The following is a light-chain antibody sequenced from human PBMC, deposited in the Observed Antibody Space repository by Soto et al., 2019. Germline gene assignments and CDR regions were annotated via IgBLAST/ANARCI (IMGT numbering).Light chain of an antibody. CDR1: QSLLYSSKSKNY. CDR3: QQYYTTPLT. CDR2: WAS. J-gene: IGKJ4*01. V-gene: IGKV4-1*01. Sequence: DIVMTQSPDSLAVSLGERATINCKSSQSLLYSSKSKNYLAWYQQKPGQPPKLLIYWASTRESGVPVRFSGSGSGTDFTLTISSRQAEDVAVYYCQQYYTTPLTFGGGTRVEIK.